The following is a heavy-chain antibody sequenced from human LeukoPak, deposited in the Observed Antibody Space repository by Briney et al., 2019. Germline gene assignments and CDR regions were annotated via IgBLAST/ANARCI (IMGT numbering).Heavy chain of an antibody. D-gene: IGHD3-22*01. CDR1: GGSISSYC. CDR3: ARVLDYYDSSGYYYVSP. Sequence: MASETLSLTCTVSGGSISSYCWSWIRQPPGKGLEWFGYIYYSGSTNYYPSLKSRVTISVDTSKNHFSLKLSSVTAADTAVYYCARVLDYYDSSGYYYVSPWGQGTLVTVSS. J-gene: IGHJ5*02. V-gene: IGHV4-59*01. CDR2: IYYSGST.